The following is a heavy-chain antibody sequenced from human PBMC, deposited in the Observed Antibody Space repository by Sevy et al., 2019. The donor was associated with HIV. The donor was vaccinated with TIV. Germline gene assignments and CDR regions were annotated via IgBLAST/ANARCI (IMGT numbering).Heavy chain of an antibody. Sequence: SETLSLTCTVSGGSVRSSSYYWGWIRQSPGEGLEWIASIYYIGSTNYNPSLESRVTISVDTSKNQFSLKLISVTAADTAVYYCARMDIAVAGSYPFDYWGQGTLVTVSS. CDR1: GGSVRSSSYY. CDR2: IYYIGST. D-gene: IGHD6-19*01. CDR3: ARMDIAVAGSYPFDY. J-gene: IGHJ4*02. V-gene: IGHV4-39*01.